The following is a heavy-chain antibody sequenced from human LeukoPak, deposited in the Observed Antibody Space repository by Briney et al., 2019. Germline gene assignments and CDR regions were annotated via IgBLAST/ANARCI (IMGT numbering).Heavy chain of an antibody. D-gene: IGHD2-15*01. CDR2: ISWNSGSI. CDR1: GFTFDDYA. J-gene: IGHJ4*02. Sequence: PGRSLRLSCAASGFTFDDYAMHWVRQAPGKGLEWVSGISWNSGSIGYADSVKGRFTISRDNAKNSLYLQMNSLRAEDTALYYCAKDLTGYCSGGSCYASWGQGTLVTVSS. CDR3: AKDLTGYCSGGSCYAS. V-gene: IGHV3-9*01.